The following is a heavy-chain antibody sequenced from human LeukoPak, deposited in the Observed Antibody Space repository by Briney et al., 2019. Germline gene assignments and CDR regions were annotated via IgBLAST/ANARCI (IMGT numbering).Heavy chain of an antibody. CDR1: GYSFTRYW. CDR2: VYPDDSDT. J-gene: IGHJ4*02. CDR3: ARTSGTYFPFDY. D-gene: IGHD1-26*01. V-gene: IGHV5-51*01. Sequence: NRGESLKISCKTSGYSFTRYWIAWVRQTPGKGLEWRGIVYPDDSDTIYSPAFQGQVTISAATSINTAYLHWSSLKASDTAVYYCARTSGTYFPFDYWGQGTLVTVSS.